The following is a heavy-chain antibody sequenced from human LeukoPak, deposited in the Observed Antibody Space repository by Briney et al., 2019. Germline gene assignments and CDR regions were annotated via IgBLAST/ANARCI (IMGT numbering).Heavy chain of an antibody. CDR3: ARVSIPDYMDV. J-gene: IGHJ6*03. V-gene: IGHV3-48*01. CDR2: ISSSSSTI. Sequence: PGGSLRLSCAASGFTFSSYSMNWVRQAPGKGLEWVSYISSSSSTIYYADSVKGRFTISRDNAKNSLYLQMNSLRAEDTAVYYCARVSIPDYMDVWGKGTTVTVSS. CDR1: GFTFSSYS.